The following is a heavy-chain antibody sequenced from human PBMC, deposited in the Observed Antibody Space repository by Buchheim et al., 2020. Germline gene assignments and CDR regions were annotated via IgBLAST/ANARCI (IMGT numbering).Heavy chain of an antibody. D-gene: IGHD6-6*01. V-gene: IGHV4-59*01. J-gene: IGHJ6*02. CDR1: GGSISSYY. Sequence: QVQLQESGPGLVKPSETLSLTCTVSGGSISSYYWSWIRQPPGKGLEWIGYIYYSGSTNYNPSLKSRVTISVDTSKNQFSLKLSSVTAADTAVYYCARDDRRSSSHYGMDVWGQGTT. CDR2: IYYSGST. CDR3: ARDDRRSSSHYGMDV.